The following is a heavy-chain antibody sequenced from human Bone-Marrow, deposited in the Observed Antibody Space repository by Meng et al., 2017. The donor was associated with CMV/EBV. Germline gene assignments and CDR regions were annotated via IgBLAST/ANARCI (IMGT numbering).Heavy chain of an antibody. Sequence: GESLKISCVVSELNFNKLWMHWVRQVPGKGLVWVARINSDGTGTKYADSVKGRVTISRDNAKNTVFLQMNSLRPEDTALYYCVKDIGYNYWGNYFDYWGQGSLVTVSS. J-gene: IGHJ4*02. D-gene: IGHD5-24*01. CDR3: VKDIGYNYWGNYFDY. CDR2: INSDGTGT. CDR1: ELNFNKLW. V-gene: IGHV3-74*03.